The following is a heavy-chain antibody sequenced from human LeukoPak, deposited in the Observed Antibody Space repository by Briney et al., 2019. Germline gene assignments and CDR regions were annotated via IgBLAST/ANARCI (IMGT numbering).Heavy chain of an antibody. CDR1: GFTFSNHA. D-gene: IGHD3-10*01. Sequence: RSGGSLRLSCAASGFTFSNHAMSWVRQAPGKGLQWVSVISGSGRTTEYADSVKGRFTISRDNSKNTLYLQMNSLRTGDTAVYYCARDQGATLVRGVTPYLDYWGQGTLVSVSS. V-gene: IGHV3-23*01. CDR3: ARDQGATLVRGVTPYLDY. CDR2: ISGSGRTT. J-gene: IGHJ4*02.